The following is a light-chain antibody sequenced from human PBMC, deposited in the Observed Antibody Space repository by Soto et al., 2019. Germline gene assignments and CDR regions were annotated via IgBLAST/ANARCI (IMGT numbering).Light chain of an antibody. Sequence: EIVWTQSPGTLSLSPGERATLSCRASQSVSSSYLAWYQQKPGQAPRLLIYGASSRATGIPDRFSGSGSGTDFTLTISRLEAEDFAVYYCQQYGSSPLTFGGGTKVEIK. CDR2: GAS. V-gene: IGKV3-20*01. J-gene: IGKJ4*01. CDR1: QSVSSSY. CDR3: QQYGSSPLT.